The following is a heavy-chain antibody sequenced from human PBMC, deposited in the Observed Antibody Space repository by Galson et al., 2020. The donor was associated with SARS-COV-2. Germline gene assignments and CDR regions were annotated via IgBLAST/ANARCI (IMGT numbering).Heavy chain of an antibody. J-gene: IGHJ6*02. Sequence: SETLSLTCTVSGGSISSSSYYWGWIRQPPGKGLEWIGSIYYSGSTYYNPSLKSRVTISVDTSKNQFSLKLSSVTAADTAVYYCASTDYGDYEDYYYGMDVWGQGTTVTVSS. CDR2: IYYSGST. D-gene: IGHD4-17*01. CDR1: GGSISSSSYY. V-gene: IGHV4-39*01. CDR3: ASTDYGDYEDYYYGMDV.